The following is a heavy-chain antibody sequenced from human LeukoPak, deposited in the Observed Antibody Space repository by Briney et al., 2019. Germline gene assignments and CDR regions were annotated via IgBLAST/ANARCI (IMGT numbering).Heavy chain of an antibody. V-gene: IGHV1-18*01. J-gene: IGHJ4*02. CDR1: GYTFSSYG. D-gene: IGHD5-18*01. CDR3: ARERGGYSYGDY. Sequence: GASVKVSCKASGYTFSSYGISWVRQAPGQGLEWMGWINTYNGNTNYAQKLQGRVTMTTDTSTSTAYMELRSLRSDDTAVYYCARERGGYSYGDYWGQGTLVTASS. CDR2: INTYNGNT.